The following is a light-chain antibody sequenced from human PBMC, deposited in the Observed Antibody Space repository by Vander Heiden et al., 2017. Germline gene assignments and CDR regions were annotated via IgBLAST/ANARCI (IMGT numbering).Light chain of an antibody. CDR1: QSVSSN. V-gene: IGKV3-15*01. CDR3: QQYNNWPAYT. CDR2: GAS. Sequence: EIVTTQPPATLSVSPGERATLSCRASQSVSSNLAWYQQKPGQAPRLLIYGASTRATGIPARFSGSGSGTEFTLTISSLQSEDFAVYYCQQYNNWPAYTFGQGTKLEIK. J-gene: IGKJ2*01.